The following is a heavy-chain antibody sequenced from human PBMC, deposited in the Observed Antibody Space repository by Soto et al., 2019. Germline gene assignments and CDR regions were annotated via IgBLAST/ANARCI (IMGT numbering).Heavy chain of an antibody. Sequence: SETLSLTCTVSGGSISSGGYYWSWIRQHPGKGLEWIGYIYYSGSTYYNPSLKSRVTISVDTSKNQFSLTLSSVTAADTAVYYCARAGGSITIFGVVNRWSAPWGQGTLVTVSS. CDR3: ARAGGSITIFGVVNRWSAP. V-gene: IGHV4-31*03. J-gene: IGHJ5*02. CDR2: IYYSGST. CDR1: GGSISSGGYY. D-gene: IGHD3-3*01.